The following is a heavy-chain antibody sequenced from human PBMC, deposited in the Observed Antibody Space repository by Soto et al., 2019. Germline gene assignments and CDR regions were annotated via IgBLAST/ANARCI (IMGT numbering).Heavy chain of an antibody. J-gene: IGHJ4*02. CDR3: ARVPSDGAGWYGDS. V-gene: IGHV1-69*06. D-gene: IGHD6-19*01. CDR1: GGALSGYA. CDR2: IIHPFGAP. Sequence: QMQLVQSGPEVKKPGSSVTVSCKASGGALSGYAITWERQAPGQGLEWMGLIIHPFGAPTYAQKFQGRITITADKSTATVYLDLSILSSDDTGVYYCARVPSDGAGWYGDSWGQGTLLTVSS.